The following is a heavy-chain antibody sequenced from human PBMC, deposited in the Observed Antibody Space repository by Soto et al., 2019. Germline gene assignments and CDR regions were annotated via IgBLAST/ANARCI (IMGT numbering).Heavy chain of an antibody. CDR2: IHNSGTS. CDR1: GDTSTSYY. V-gene: IGHV4-59*01. D-gene: IGHD3-22*01. Sequence: SETLSLTGTVSGDTSTSYYWGWILQAPGKGLEWIGPIHNSGTSTHNPSLHGRATISIDMSKKQFSLKLTSLTSADTAVYYCARDFYDSVGYTWFDSWSQGTLVTVSS. CDR3: ARDFYDSVGYTWFDS. J-gene: IGHJ5*01.